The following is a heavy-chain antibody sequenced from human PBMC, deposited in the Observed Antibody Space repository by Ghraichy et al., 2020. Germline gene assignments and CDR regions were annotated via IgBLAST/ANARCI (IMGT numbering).Heavy chain of an antibody. Sequence: WGSLRLSCAASGFTFSSYWMSWVRQAPGKGLEWVANIKQDGSEKYYVDSVKGRFTISRDNAKNSLYLQMNSLRAEDTAVYYCARGRTVTYLQYNWFDPWGQGTLVTVSS. CDR2: IKQDGSEK. J-gene: IGHJ5*02. D-gene: IGHD4-11*01. V-gene: IGHV3-7*01. CDR3: ARGRTVTYLQYNWFDP. CDR1: GFTFSSYW.